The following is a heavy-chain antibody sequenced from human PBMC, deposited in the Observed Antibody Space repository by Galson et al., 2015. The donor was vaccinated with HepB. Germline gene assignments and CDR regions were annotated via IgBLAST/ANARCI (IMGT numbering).Heavy chain of an antibody. V-gene: IGHV1-18*04. CDR2: ISAYNGNT. Sequence: SVKVSCKASGYTFTSYGISWVRQAPGQGLEWMGWISAYNGNTNYAQKLQGRVTMTTDTSTSTAYMELRSLRSDDTAVYYCARDYPYYYDSSGYYCAFDYWGQGTLVTVSS. D-gene: IGHD3-22*01. CDR3: ARDYPYYYDSSGYYCAFDY. CDR1: GYTFTSYG. J-gene: IGHJ4*02.